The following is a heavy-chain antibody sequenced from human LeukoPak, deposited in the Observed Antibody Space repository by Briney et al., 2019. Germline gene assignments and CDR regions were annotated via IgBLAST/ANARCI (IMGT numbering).Heavy chain of an antibody. V-gene: IGHV3-7*01. D-gene: IGHD3-10*01. J-gene: IGHJ6*02. Sequence: GGSLRLSCAASGFTFSSYWMSWVRQAPGKGLEWVANIKQDGSEKYYVDSVKGRFTISRDNAKNSLYLQMNSLRAEDTAVYYCARVPWGSGSYPVGYGMDVWGQGTTVTVSS. CDR2: IKQDGSEK. CDR3: ARVPWGSGSYPVGYGMDV. CDR1: GFTFSSYW.